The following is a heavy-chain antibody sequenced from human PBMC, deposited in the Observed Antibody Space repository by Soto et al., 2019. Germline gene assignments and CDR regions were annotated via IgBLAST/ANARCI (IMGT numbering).Heavy chain of an antibody. CDR2: IKQDGSEK. J-gene: IGHJ5*02. CDR1: GFTFSSYW. D-gene: IGHD2-2*01. CDR3: ARGHTTSPNWLEP. Sequence: EVQLVESGGGLVQPEGSLRLSCAASGFTFSSYWMSWVRQAPGKGLEWVANIKQDGSEKFYVDSVKGRFTISKDNAKNSVYLQMNSLRAEDTAVYYCARGHTTSPNWLEPWGQGTLVTVSS. V-gene: IGHV3-7*03.